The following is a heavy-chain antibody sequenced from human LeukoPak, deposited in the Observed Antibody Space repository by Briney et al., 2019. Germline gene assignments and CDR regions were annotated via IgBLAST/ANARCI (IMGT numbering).Heavy chain of an antibody. CDR1: GFTFSSYG. CDR2: ISGSGGST. D-gene: IGHD3-22*01. Sequence: GGSLRLSCAASGFTFSSYGMSWVRQAPGKGLEWVSAISGSGGSTYYADSVKGRFTISRDNSKNTLYLQMNSLRAEDTAVYYCANLGYYDSSGYPASLDYWGQGTLVTVSS. V-gene: IGHV3-23*01. J-gene: IGHJ4*02. CDR3: ANLGYYDSSGYPASLDY.